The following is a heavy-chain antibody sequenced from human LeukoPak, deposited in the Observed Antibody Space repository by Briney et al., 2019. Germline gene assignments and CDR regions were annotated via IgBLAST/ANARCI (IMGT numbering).Heavy chain of an antibody. J-gene: IGHJ3*01. CDR1: GYTFTGYY. CDR2: INPDSGGT. Sequence: ASVKVSCKASGYTFTGYYMHWVRQAPGQGREWMGWINPDSGGTNNAQKFQGGVTMTRDTSISTAYMELRRLRSDNTAVYYCARTFYDALDSDAFDFWGQGTIVIVSS. CDR3: ARTFYDALDSDAFDF. V-gene: IGHV1-2*02. D-gene: IGHD2/OR15-2a*01.